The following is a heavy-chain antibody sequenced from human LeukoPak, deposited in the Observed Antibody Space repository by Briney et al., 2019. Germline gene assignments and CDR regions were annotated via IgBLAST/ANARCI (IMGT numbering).Heavy chain of an antibody. J-gene: IGHJ4*02. Sequence: SETLSLTCTVSGGSISSTSYYWGWVRQPPGEGLEWTGIIYFSGYTYYNPSLESRVTMSIDTSKSQFSLRLTSVTAADTAVYYCARRAAAGHYHLDWWGQGTLVTVS. CDR1: GGSISSTSYY. D-gene: IGHD6-13*01. CDR2: IYFSGYT. CDR3: ARRAAAGHYHLDW. V-gene: IGHV4-39*01.